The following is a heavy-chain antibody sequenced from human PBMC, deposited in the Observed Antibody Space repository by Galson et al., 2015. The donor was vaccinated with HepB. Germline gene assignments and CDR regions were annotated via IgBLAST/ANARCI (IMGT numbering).Heavy chain of an antibody. Sequence: SLRLSCAASGFIVDGSGMSWVRQAPGKGLEWVSGISASGGKKYYADSVKGRFTMSRDNSQNTGYLQMNSLRVDDSALYYCTRDSGWESAYWGQGTLVTVSS. CDR3: TRDSGWESAY. V-gene: IGHV3-23*01. CDR2: ISASGGKK. J-gene: IGHJ4*02. CDR1: GFIVDGSG. D-gene: IGHD3-10*01.